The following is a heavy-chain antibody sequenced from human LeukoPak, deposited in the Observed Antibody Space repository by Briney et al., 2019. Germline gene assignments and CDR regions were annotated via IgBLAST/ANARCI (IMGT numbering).Heavy chain of an antibody. CDR3: ARRRYCSGGSCYDY. Sequence: SETLSLTCTVSGGSISSSSYYWGWIRQPPGKGLEWIGSIYYSGSTYYHPSLKSRVTISVDTSKNQFSLKLSSVTPADTAVYYCARRRYCSGGSCYDYWGQGTLVTVSS. J-gene: IGHJ4*02. CDR2: IYYSGST. CDR1: GGSISSSSYY. D-gene: IGHD2-15*01. V-gene: IGHV4-39*01.